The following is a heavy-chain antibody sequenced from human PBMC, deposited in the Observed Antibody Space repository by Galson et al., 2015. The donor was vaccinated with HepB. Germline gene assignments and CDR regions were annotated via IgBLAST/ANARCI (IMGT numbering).Heavy chain of an antibody. J-gene: IGHJ4*02. Sequence: SLRLSCAASGFSLRSYAMHWVRQAPGKGLEYVSGISFNGRSTYHEDALKGRFNMSRDNSKNTVHLKMSSLRHEDTAVYYCVKCTDPFLTTFIDYWGQGTLVPVSS. V-gene: IGHV3-64D*06. CDR2: ISFNGRST. CDR1: GFSLRSYA. D-gene: IGHD2/OR15-2a*01. CDR3: VKCTDPFLTTFIDY.